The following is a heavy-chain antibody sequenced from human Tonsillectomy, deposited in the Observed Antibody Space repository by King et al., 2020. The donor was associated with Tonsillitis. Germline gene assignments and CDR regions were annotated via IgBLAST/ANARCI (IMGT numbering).Heavy chain of an antibody. Sequence: VTLKESGPALVKPTQTLTLTCTFSGFSLSTSGMCVSWIRQPPGKALEWLGRIDWDDDKYYNTSLKTRLTISKDTSKNQVVLTMTNMDPVDTATYYCARIREITVAGLAYFDYWGQGILVTVSS. D-gene: IGHD6-19*01. CDR2: IDWDDDK. J-gene: IGHJ4*02. CDR3: ARIREITVAGLAYFDY. V-gene: IGHV2-70*11. CDR1: GFSLSTSGMC.